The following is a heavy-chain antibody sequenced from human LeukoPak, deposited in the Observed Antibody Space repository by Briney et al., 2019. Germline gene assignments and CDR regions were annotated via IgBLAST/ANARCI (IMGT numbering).Heavy chain of an antibody. Sequence: SETLSLTCTVSGGSISSYYWSWIRQPPGKGLEWIGYIYYSGSTNYNPSLKSRVTISVDTSKNQFSLKLSSVTAADTAVYYCARVAAAGGIPWFDHWGQGTLVTVSS. CDR3: ARVAAAGGIPWFDH. CDR1: GGSISSYY. D-gene: IGHD6-13*01. CDR2: IYYSGST. J-gene: IGHJ5*02. V-gene: IGHV4-59*01.